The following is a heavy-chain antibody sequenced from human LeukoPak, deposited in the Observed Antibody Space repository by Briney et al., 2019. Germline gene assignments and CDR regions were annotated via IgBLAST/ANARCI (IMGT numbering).Heavy chain of an antibody. Sequence: SGGSLRFSCAASGFTFDDYAMHWVRQAPGKGLEWVSLISGDGGSTYYADSVKGRFTISRDNSKNSLYLQMNSLRTEDTALYYCAKDSHYYDSSGQIGYFDYWGQGTLVTVSS. D-gene: IGHD3-22*01. J-gene: IGHJ4*02. CDR3: AKDSHYYDSSGQIGYFDY. CDR1: GFTFDDYA. CDR2: ISGDGGST. V-gene: IGHV3-43*02.